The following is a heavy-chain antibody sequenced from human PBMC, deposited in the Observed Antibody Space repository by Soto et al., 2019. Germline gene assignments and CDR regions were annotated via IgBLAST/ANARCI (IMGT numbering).Heavy chain of an antibody. D-gene: IGHD6-19*01. CDR1: GFTFSSYW. Sequence: EVQLVESGGGLVQPGGSLRLSCAASGFTFSSYWMSWVRQAPGKGLEWVVNIKQDGSEKYYVDSVKGRFTISRDNAKNSLYLQKNSLRAEDTAVYYCARDQSWGYSSGWYDYWGQGTLVTVSS. V-gene: IGHV3-7*03. CDR2: IKQDGSEK. J-gene: IGHJ4*02. CDR3: ARDQSWGYSSGWYDY.